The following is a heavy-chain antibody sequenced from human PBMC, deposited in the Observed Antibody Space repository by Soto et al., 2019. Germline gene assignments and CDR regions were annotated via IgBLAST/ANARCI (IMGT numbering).Heavy chain of an antibody. Sequence: QVQLQESGPGLVKPSETLSLTCTVSGGSISSDYWSWIRQPPGKGLEWIGYIYYSGSTNYNPSLKSRVTISVDTSKTQFSLKLSSVTAADTAMYYCARENYVSSSQINAFDVWGQGTMVSVSS. CDR1: GGSISSDY. J-gene: IGHJ3*01. CDR2: IYYSGST. D-gene: IGHD6-13*01. V-gene: IGHV4-59*01. CDR3: ARENYVSSSQINAFDV.